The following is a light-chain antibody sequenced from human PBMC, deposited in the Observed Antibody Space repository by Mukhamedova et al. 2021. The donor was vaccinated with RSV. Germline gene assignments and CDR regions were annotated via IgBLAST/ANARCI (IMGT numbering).Light chain of an antibody. CDR3: QQYENLPRT. J-gene: IGKJ2*01. V-gene: IGKV1-33*01. Sequence: WYQRRVHGKAPRLLIYDASNLETGVPSRFSGSGSGTDFTFTISSLQPADIATYFCQQYENLPRTFGQGTKLEI. CDR2: DAS.